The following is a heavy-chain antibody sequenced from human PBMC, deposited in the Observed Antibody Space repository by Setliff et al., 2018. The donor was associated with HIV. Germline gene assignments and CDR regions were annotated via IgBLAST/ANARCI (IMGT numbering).Heavy chain of an antibody. CDR2: IYHSGST. Sequence: SETLSLTCAVSGFSISTNYYWGWIRQPPGKGLEWIGSIYHSGSTYYNPSLKSRVTISVDTSKNQFSLKLSSVTAADTAVYYCARGYAMDVWGQGTTVTVSS. CDR3: ARGYAMDV. CDR1: GFSISTNYY. V-gene: IGHV4-38-2*01. J-gene: IGHJ6*02.